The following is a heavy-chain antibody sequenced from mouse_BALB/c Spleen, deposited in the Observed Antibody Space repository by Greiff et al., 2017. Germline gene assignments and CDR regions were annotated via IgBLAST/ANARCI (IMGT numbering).Heavy chain of an antibody. Sequence: EVQLVESGGGLVKPGGSLKLSCAASGFAFSSYDMSWVRQTPEKRLEWVAYISSGGGSTYYPDTVKGRFTISRDNAKNTLYLQMSSLKSEDTAMYYCARHKLLLCAMDYWGQGTSVTVSS. D-gene: IGHD2-12*01. J-gene: IGHJ4*01. CDR1: GFAFSSYD. CDR2: ISSGGGST. V-gene: IGHV5-12-1*01. CDR3: ARHKLLLCAMDY.